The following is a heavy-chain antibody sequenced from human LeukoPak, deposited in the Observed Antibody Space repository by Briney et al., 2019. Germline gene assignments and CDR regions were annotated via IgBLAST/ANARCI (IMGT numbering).Heavy chain of an antibody. J-gene: IGHJ6*03. D-gene: IGHD2-21*01. CDR3: ARVVKNYYYYYMDV. CDR1: GYTFTSYG. CDR2: ISAYNGNT. V-gene: IGHV1-18*01. Sequence: ASVKVSCKASGYTFTSYGISRVRQAPGQGLEWMGWISAYNGNTNYAQKLQGRVTMTTDTSTSTAYMELRSLRSDDTAVYYCARVVKNYYYYYMDVWGKGTTVTVSS.